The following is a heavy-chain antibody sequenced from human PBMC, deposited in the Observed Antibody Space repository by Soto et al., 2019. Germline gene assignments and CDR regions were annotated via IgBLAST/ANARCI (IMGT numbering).Heavy chain of an antibody. V-gene: IGHV4-39*01. J-gene: IGHJ4*02. CDR3: ARHAPGIVVVVAVDY. Sequence: SETLSLTCTVSGGSISSSSYYWGWIRQPPGKGLEWIGSIYYSGSTYYNPSLKSRVTISVDTSKNQFSLKLSSVTAADTAVYYCARHAPGIVVVVAVDYWGQGTLVTVSS. CDR1: GGSISSSSYY. D-gene: IGHD2-15*01. CDR2: IYYSGST.